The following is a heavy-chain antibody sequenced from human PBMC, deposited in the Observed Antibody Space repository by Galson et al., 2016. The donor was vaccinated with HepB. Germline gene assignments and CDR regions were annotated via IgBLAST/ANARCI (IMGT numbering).Heavy chain of an antibody. J-gene: IGHJ2*01. V-gene: IGHV3-23*01. CDR2: MSGSGAST. D-gene: IGHD1-7*01. CDR1: GFTFSSYA. CDR3: AKGENWNYGGWWYFDL. Sequence: SLRLSCAASGFTFSSYAMSWVRQAPGKGLEWVSAMSGSGASTFYADSVKGRFTISRDNSKNTLYLQMNSLRAEDTAVYSCAKGENWNYGGWWYFDLWGRGTLVTVSS.